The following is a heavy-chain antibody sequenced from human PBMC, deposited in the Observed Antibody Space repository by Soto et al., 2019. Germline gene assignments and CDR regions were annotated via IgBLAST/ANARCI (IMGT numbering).Heavy chain of an antibody. Sequence: SLRLSCAASGFTFSSYSMNWVRQAPGKGLEWVSSITSSSSYIYYADSLKGRFTISRDNAKNSLYLQMNSLRAEDTAVYYCARDPTTVTYAFDIWGRGTMVTVSS. J-gene: IGHJ3*02. V-gene: IGHV3-21*01. CDR2: ITSSSSYI. CDR3: ARDPTTVTYAFDI. CDR1: GFTFSSYS. D-gene: IGHD4-17*01.